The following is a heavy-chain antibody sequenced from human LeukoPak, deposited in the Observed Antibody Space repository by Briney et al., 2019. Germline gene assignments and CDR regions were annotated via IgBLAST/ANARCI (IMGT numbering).Heavy chain of an antibody. J-gene: IGHJ4*02. CDR2: ISGSGGST. D-gene: IGHD2-2*01. Sequence: GGSLRLSCAASGFTFSSYAMSWVRQAPGKGLEGVSAISGSGGSTYYADSVKGRFTISRDNSKNTLYLQMNSLRAEDTAVYYCAKAKVVVVPAAMIDYWGQGTLVTVSS. V-gene: IGHV3-23*01. CDR1: GFTFSSYA. CDR3: AKAKVVVVPAAMIDY.